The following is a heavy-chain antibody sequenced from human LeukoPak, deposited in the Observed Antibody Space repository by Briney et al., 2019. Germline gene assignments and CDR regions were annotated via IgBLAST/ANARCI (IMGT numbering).Heavy chain of an antibody. Sequence: ASVKVSCKASGYTFTSYGISWVRQAPGQGLEWMGWISAYNGNTNYAQKLQGRVTMTTDTSTSTAYMELRSLRSDDTAVYYCARGKGEGITIFGVVRPYYMDVWGKGTTVTASS. CDR3: ARGKGEGITIFGVVRPYYMDV. CDR2: ISAYNGNT. J-gene: IGHJ6*03. D-gene: IGHD3-3*01. CDR1: GYTFTSYG. V-gene: IGHV1-18*01.